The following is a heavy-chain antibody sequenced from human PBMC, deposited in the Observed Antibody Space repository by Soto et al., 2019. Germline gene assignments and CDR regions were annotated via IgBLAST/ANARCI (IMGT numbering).Heavy chain of an antibody. V-gene: IGHV4-30-2*05. Sequence: PSETLSLTCAVSGGSISSGAYSWSWIRQPPGKGLEWVGYIYHSGSAYYNPSLRSRVTISADTSMNQFSLALTSVTAADTAIYYCARGSTTEKVDSWGQGILVTVSS. CDR1: GGSISSGAYS. CDR2: IYHSGSA. J-gene: IGHJ4*02. CDR3: ARGSTTEKVDS.